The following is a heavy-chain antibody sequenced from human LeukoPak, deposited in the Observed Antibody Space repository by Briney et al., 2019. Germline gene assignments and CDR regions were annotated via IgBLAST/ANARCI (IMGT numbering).Heavy chain of an antibody. V-gene: IGHV3-30-3*01. CDR3: ARERSEGAFDI. J-gene: IGHJ3*02. Sequence: GGSLRLSCAASGFTFSSYAMHWVRQAPGKGLEWVAVILYDGSNKYYADSVKGRFTISRDNSKNTLYLQMNSLRAEDTAVYYCARERSEGAFDIWGQGTMVTVSS. CDR2: ILYDGSNK. D-gene: IGHD3-3*01. CDR1: GFTFSSYA.